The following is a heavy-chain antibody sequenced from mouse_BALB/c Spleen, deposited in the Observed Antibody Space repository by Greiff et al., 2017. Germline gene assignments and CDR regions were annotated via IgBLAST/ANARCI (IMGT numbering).Heavy chain of an antibody. CDR2: IDPFNGGT. CDR1: GYSFTSYY. J-gene: IGHJ2*01. Sequence: VQLQQSGPELMKPGASVKISCKASGYSFTSYYMHWVKQSHGKSLEWIGYIDPFNGGTSYNQKFKGKATLTVDKSSSTAYMHLSSLTSEDSAVYYCARYLRNLDYWGQGTTLTVSS. V-gene: IGHV1S135*01. CDR3: ARYLRNLDY.